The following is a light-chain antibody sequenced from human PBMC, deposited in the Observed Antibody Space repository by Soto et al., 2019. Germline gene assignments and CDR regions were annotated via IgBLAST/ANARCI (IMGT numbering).Light chain of an antibody. CDR2: DAS. CDR3: QQYNNWPRT. Sequence: EIVRTQSPATLSVTPGERAPLSCMASQRVSINLAWYQQKPGQAPSLLIYDASTRATGIPARFSGSGSGTEFTLTISTLQSEDFAVYYCQQYNNWPRTFGQGTKVDIK. J-gene: IGKJ1*01. V-gene: IGKV3-15*01. CDR1: QRVSIN.